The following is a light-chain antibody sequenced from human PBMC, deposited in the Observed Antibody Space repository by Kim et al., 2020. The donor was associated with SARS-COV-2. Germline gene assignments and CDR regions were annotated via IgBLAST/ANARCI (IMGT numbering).Light chain of an antibody. CDR3: QVWDSSSDHVV. CDR1: NIGSKS. CDR2: YDS. V-gene: IGLV3-21*04. Sequence: PVKTARITCGGNNIGSKSVHWYQQKPGQAPVLVIYYDSDRPSGIPERFSGSNSGNTATLTISRVEAGDEADYYCQVWDSSSDHVVFGGGTQLTVL. J-gene: IGLJ2*01.